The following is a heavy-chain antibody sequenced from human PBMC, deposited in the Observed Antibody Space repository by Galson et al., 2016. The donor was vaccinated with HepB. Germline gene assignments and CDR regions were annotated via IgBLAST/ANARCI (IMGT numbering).Heavy chain of an antibody. CDR2: INGDGSTK. CDR1: GFTLTTYG. V-gene: IGHV3-7*01. J-gene: IGHJ4*02. Sequence: SLRLSCAASGFTLTTYGMTWVRQAPGKGLEWVASINGDGSTKYYVDSVKGRFTISRDNAKNSLYLQMNSLRAEDTAVYYCASDYWVYWGQGTLVTVSA. CDR3: ASDYWVY. D-gene: IGHD2-8*02.